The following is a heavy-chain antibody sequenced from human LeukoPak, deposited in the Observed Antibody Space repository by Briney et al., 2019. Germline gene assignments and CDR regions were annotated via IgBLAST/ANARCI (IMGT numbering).Heavy chain of an antibody. Sequence: GGSLRLSCAASGYTFSSYWMHWVRQAPGKGLVWVSRINRDGSSTSYADSVKGRFTISRDNAKNTLYLQMNSLRAEDTAVYYCARGGYDFWSGYFLSEGIDYWGQGTLVTVSS. V-gene: IGHV3-74*01. CDR3: ARGGYDFWSGYFLSEGIDY. CDR1: GYTFSSYW. J-gene: IGHJ4*02. D-gene: IGHD3-3*01. CDR2: INRDGSST.